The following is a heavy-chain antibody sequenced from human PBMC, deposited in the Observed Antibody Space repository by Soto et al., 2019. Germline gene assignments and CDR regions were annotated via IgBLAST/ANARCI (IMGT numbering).Heavy chain of an antibody. CDR3: AKDRKRMDV. V-gene: IGHV3-23*01. J-gene: IGHJ6*02. CDR1: GFTFSSYG. Sequence: GGSLRLSCAASGFTFSSYGMSWVRQAPGKGLEWVSVITPSSGSTFYADSVKGRFTISRDNSKNTLYLQMNSLRAEDTAVYYCAKDRKRMDVWGQGTTVTVSS. CDR2: ITPSSGST.